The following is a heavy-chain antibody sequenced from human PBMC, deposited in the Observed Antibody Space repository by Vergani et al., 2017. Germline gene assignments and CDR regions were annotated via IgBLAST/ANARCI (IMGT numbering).Heavy chain of an antibody. J-gene: IGHJ4*02. D-gene: IGHD5-24*01. CDR1: GFTFDDYG. CDR2: INWNGGRI. V-gene: IGHV3-20*04. Sequence: EVQLVESGGGVVRPGGSLRLSCTASGFTFDDYGMSWVRQAPGKGLEWVSGINWNGGRISYADSVKGRFTISRDNAKNSLFLQMNSLRPEDTALYYCARDPTARRDGYIQYFDYWGRGTLVTVSS. CDR3: ARDPTARRDGYIQYFDY.